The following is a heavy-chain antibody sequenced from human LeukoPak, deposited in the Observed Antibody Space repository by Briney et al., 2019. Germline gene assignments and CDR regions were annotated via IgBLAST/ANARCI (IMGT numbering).Heavy chain of an antibody. D-gene: IGHD3-22*01. Sequence: PSETLSLTCTVSGGSISSYYWSWLRQPAGKGLEWIGRIYTSGSTNYNPSLKSRVTMSVDTSKNQFSLKLSSVTAADTAVYYCARDRITYYYDSSGYYYFDYWGQGTLVTVSS. CDR3: ARDRITYYYDSSGYYYFDY. V-gene: IGHV4-4*07. J-gene: IGHJ4*02. CDR1: GGSISSYY. CDR2: IYTSGST.